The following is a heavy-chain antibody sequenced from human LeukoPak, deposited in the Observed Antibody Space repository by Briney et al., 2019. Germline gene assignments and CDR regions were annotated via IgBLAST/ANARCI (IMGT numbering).Heavy chain of an antibody. V-gene: IGHV4-34*01. CDR1: GGSFSGYY. Sequence: PSETLSLTCAVYGGSFSGYYWSWIRQPPGKGLEWIGEINHSGSTNYNPALKSRVTISVDTSKNQFSLKLSSVTAADTAVYYCARGGDGYNYNWFDPWGQGTLVTVSS. CDR3: ARGGDGYNYNWFDP. D-gene: IGHD5-24*01. J-gene: IGHJ5*02. CDR2: INHSGST.